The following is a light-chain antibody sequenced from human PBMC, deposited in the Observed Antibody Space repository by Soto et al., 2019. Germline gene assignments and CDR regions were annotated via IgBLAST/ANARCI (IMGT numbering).Light chain of an antibody. J-gene: IGKJ1*01. V-gene: IGKV1-39*01. CDR3: QQSYSSPPT. CDR1: QSISNY. Sequence: DILMTQSPASLSSSVEDRVTITCRASQSISNYLNWYQQKPGKAPKLLIFAASSLQSGVPSRFSGSRSGPDFTLTISSLQPEDFATYYCQQSYSSPPTFGQGTKVEIK. CDR2: AAS.